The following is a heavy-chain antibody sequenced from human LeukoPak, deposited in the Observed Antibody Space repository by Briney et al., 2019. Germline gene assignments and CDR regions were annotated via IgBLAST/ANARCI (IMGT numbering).Heavy chain of an antibody. CDR2: LSYDGSNK. CDR3: CGIGAFDI. J-gene: IGHJ3*02. CDR1: GFTFSSYG. V-gene: IGHV3-30*03. D-gene: IGHD2-21*01. Sequence: GGSLRLSCAASGFTFSSYGMHWVRQAPGKGLEWVAVLSYDGSNKYYADSVKGRFTISRDNSKNTLYLQMNSLRAEDTAVYYCCGIGAFDIWGQGTMVTVSS.